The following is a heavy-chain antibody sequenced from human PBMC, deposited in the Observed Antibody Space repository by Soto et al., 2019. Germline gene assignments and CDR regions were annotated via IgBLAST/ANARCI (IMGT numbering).Heavy chain of an antibody. D-gene: IGHD3-3*01. V-gene: IGHV1-18*01. J-gene: IGHJ4*02. Sequence: ASVKVSCKASGYTFTSYGISWVRQAPGQGLEWMGWISAYNGNTNYAQKLQGRVTMTTDTSTSTAYMELRSLRSDDTAVYYCARNQPPIFGVVITKFDYWGQGTLVTVSS. CDR1: GYTFTSYG. CDR2: ISAYNGNT. CDR3: ARNQPPIFGVVITKFDY.